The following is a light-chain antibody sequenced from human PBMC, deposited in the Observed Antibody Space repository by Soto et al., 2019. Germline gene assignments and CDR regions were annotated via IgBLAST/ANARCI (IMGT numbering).Light chain of an antibody. Sequence: EIVLTQSPGTLSLSPGERATLSCRASQSVSSFLAWYQQKPGQAPRLLIYDASNRTTGIPTRFSGSGSGTDYTLTISSLEPEDFAVYYCKPRSNWPSFGPGTKVDI. V-gene: IGKV3-11*01. CDR2: DAS. CDR3: KPRSNWPS. CDR1: QSVSSF. J-gene: IGKJ3*01.